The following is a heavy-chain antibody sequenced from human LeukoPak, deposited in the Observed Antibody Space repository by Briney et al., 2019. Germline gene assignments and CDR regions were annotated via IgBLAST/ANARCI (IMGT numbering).Heavy chain of an antibody. V-gene: IGHV4-4*02. Sequence: PSGTLSLTCAVSGSSFSSVSWWSWVRHPPGKGLEGNGEISHGGSTNYNPSLKSRVTISVDTSKNKFSLKLSPVTAAHTAVYYCARDPNSNYDSSGYTGGTFGYWGQGTLVTVSS. CDR1: GSSFSSVSW. D-gene: IGHD3-22*01. CDR2: ISHGGST. J-gene: IGHJ4*02. CDR3: ARDPNSNYDSSGYTGGTFGY.